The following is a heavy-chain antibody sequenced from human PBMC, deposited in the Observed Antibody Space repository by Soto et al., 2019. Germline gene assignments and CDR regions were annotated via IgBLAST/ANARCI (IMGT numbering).Heavy chain of an antibody. D-gene: IGHD2-8*01. CDR2: ISGRGGST. J-gene: IGHJ6*02. CDR1: GFTFSSYA. V-gene: IGHV3-23*01. CDR3: AKRFGGTKSVHYRMDV. Sequence: EVQLLESGGGLVQPGGSLRLSCAASGFTFSSYAMSWVRQAPGKGLEWVSAISGRGGSTYYADAVKGRFTISRDNSKNTLYLQMNSRRAENTAVYYCAKRFGGTKSVHYRMDVWGRGTTVTVSS.